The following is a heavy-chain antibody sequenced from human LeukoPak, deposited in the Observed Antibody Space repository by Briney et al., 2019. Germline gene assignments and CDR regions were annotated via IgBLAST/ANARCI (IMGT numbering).Heavy chain of an antibody. D-gene: IGHD3-10*01. CDR1: GASISSYY. V-gene: IGHV4-59*08. CDR3: ARHPELYFFDY. Sequence: SETLSLTCTVSGASISSYYWSWIRQPPEKGLEWIGYISYSGSTNYTPPLKSRVTISADTSQNQVSLTLSSVSAADTAVYYCARHPELYFFDYWGQGNLVTVSS. CDR2: ISYSGST. J-gene: IGHJ4*02.